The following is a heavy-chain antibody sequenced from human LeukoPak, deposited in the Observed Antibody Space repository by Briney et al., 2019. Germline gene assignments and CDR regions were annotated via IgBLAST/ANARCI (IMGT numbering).Heavy chain of an antibody. Sequence: ASVKVSCKASGYTFTGYYMHWVRQAPGQGLEWMGWINPNSGGTNYAQKFQGRVTMTRDTSISTAYMELSRLRSDDTAVYYCARDYRRLWGYSSSSGHLDYWGQGTLVTVSS. D-gene: IGHD6-6*01. CDR3: ARDYRRLWGYSSSSGHLDY. CDR2: INPNSGGT. CDR1: GYTFTGYY. J-gene: IGHJ4*02. V-gene: IGHV1-2*02.